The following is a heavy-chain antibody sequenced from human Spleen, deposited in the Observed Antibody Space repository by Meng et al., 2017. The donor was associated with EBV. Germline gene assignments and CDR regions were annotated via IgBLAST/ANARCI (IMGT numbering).Heavy chain of an antibody. J-gene: IGHJ4*02. CDR2: TNENGRTT. CDR3: SRDLAGSDDD. V-gene: IGHV3-74*01. CDR1: GFTFSRYW. D-gene: IGHD6-25*01. Sequence: EVQLVASGGALVQPGGSLGLSCAASGFTFSRYWMHWVRQAPGKGLVWVSRTNENGRTTDYADAVKGRFTISRDNTKNILYLQMNSLRAEDTAVYFCSRDLAGSDDDWGQGTLVTVSS.